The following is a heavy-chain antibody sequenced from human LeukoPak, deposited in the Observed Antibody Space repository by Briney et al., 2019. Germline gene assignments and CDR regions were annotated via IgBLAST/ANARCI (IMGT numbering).Heavy chain of an antibody. D-gene: IGHD3-10*01. CDR1: GGSISSYY. CDR3: ARENSGNCGFDY. J-gene: IGHJ4*02. V-gene: IGHV4-4*07. Sequence: ASETLSLTCTVSGGSISSYYWSWIRQSAGKGLEWIGRVYTSGSTNYNPSLKSRVTMSVDTSQYQFTLKLSSVTAADTAVYYCARENSGNCGFDYWGQGTLVTVSS. CDR2: VYTSGST.